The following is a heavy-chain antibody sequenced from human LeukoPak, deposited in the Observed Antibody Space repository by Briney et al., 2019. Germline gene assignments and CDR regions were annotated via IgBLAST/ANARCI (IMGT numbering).Heavy chain of an antibody. V-gene: IGHV3-49*04. Sequence: GGSLRLSCTASGFTFGDYAMSWVRQAPGKGVEGVGFIRSKVYGGTTEYAASVKGRFTISRDDSKSIAYLQMNSLKTEDTAVYYCSSYCTSTSCYDYWGQGTLVTVSS. D-gene: IGHD2-2*01. CDR3: SSYCTSTSCYDY. CDR1: GFTFGDYA. CDR2: IRSKVYGGTT. J-gene: IGHJ4*02.